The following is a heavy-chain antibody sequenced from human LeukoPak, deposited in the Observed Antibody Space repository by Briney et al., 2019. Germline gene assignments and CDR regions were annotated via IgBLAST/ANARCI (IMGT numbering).Heavy chain of an antibody. Sequence: GESLKISCKGSGYSFASYWIGWVRQMPGKGLEWMGITYPGDSDTRYSPSFQGQVTISADRSISTAYMQWSSLKASDTAMYYCARPMKPRIFDGFDIWGQGTMVTVSS. D-gene: IGHD2-15*01. CDR3: ARPMKPRIFDGFDI. CDR2: TYPGDSDT. J-gene: IGHJ3*02. V-gene: IGHV5-51*01. CDR1: GYSFASYW.